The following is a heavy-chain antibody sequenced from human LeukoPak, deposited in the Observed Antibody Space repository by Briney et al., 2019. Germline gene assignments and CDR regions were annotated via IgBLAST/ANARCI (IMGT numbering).Heavy chain of an antibody. J-gene: IGHJ1*01. Sequence: SQTLSLTCTVSGGSISSGGYYWSWIRQPPGKGLEWIGYIYHSGSTYYNPSLKSRVTISVDRSKNQFSLKLSSVTAADTAVYYCASTFKNTIFGVVTHGGYFQHWGQGTLVTVSS. CDR2: IYHSGST. CDR3: ASTFKNTIFGVVTHGGYFQH. V-gene: IGHV4-30-2*01. D-gene: IGHD3-3*01. CDR1: GGSISSGGYY.